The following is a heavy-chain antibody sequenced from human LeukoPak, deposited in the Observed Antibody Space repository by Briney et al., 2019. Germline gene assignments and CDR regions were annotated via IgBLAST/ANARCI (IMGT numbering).Heavy chain of an antibody. V-gene: IGHV3-30*02. Sequence: GGSLRLSCAASGFTFSSYAMHWVRQAPGKGLEWVAFIRYDGSNKYYADSLKGRFTISRDNSKNTLYLQMNSLRAEDTAVYYCAKGDSGSLSFDYWGQGTLVTVSS. CDR1: GFTFSSYA. CDR2: IRYDGSNK. CDR3: AKGDSGSLSFDY. J-gene: IGHJ4*02. D-gene: IGHD1-26*01.